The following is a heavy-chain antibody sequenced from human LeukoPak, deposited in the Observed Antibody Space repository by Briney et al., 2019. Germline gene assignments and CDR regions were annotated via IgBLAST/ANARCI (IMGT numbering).Heavy chain of an antibody. D-gene: IGHD2-21*01. J-gene: IGHJ4*02. CDR3: ARDILAYFDY. V-gene: IGHV4-59*01. CDR2: IYYSGST. Sequence: LEWIGYIYYSGSTNYTPSLKSRVTISVDPSKNQFSLKLSSVPAADTAVYYCARDILAYFDYWGQGTLVTVSS.